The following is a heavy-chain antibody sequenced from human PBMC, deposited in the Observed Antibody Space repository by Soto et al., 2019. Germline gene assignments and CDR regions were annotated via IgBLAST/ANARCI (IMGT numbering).Heavy chain of an antibody. V-gene: IGHV3-33*01. CDR2: IWFDGSNN. CDR1: GFTFSRYG. J-gene: IGHJ4*02. CDR3: AREGPAGDFDY. Sequence: QVHLVESGGGVVQLGRSLRLSCAASGFTFSRYGMHWVRQAPGKGLEWVTLIWFDGSNNYYADSVKGRFTISKDNSNNMLYLQMNSLRADDTAIYYCAREGPAGDFDYWGQGTLVTVSS.